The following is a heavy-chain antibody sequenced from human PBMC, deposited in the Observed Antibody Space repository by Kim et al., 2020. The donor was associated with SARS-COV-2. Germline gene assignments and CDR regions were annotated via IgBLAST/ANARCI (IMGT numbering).Heavy chain of an antibody. Sequence: ASVKVSCKASGYTFTSYAMHWVRQAPGQRLEWMGWINAGNGNTKYSQKFQGRVTITRDTSASTAYMELSSLRSEDTAVYYCAGVGGYGSGSYTPAYNWFDPWGQGTLVTVSS. V-gene: IGHV1-3*01. CDR1: GYTFTSYA. J-gene: IGHJ5*02. D-gene: IGHD3-10*01. CDR2: INAGNGNT. CDR3: AGVGGYGSGSYTPAYNWFDP.